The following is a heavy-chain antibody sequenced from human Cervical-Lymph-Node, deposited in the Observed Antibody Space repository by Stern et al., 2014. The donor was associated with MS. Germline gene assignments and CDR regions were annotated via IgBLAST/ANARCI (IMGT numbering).Heavy chain of an antibody. CDR2: IWYDGSNK. V-gene: IGHV3-33*01. Sequence: QVQLVESGGGVVQPGRSLRLACAASGFTFSSYGMYWVRQAPGKGLEWVAVIWYDGSNKYYADSVQGRFTISRDNSKNTLYLQMNSLRAEDTAVYYCAREGGNTAEYFQHWGQGTLVTVSS. CDR1: GFTFSSYG. J-gene: IGHJ1*01. D-gene: IGHD4-23*01. CDR3: AREGGNTAEYFQH.